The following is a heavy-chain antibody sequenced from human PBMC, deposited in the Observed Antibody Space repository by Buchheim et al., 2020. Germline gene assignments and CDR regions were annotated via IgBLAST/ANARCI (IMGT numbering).Heavy chain of an antibody. J-gene: IGHJ6*04. Sequence: QVQLVQSGAEVKKPGASVKVSCKASGYTFTSYYMHWVRQAPGQGLEWMGIINPSGGSTSYAQKFQGRVTMTRDTSTSTVYMELSSMRSEDTAVYCCAKKIAAAGTNYYGMDVWGKGT. CDR3: AKKIAAAGTNYYGMDV. V-gene: IGHV1-46*01. CDR1: GYTFTSYY. D-gene: IGHD6-13*01. CDR2: INPSGGST.